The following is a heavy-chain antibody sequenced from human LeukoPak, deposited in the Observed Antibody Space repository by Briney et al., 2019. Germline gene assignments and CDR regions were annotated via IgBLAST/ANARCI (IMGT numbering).Heavy chain of an antibody. CDR2: MYYRGSS. CDR3: ARQLNLRNPFDP. CDR1: GGSISAYY. V-gene: IGHV4-59*08. J-gene: IGHJ5*02. D-gene: IGHD1-14*01. Sequence: SETLSLACTVSGGSISAYYWSWIRQPPGRGLEWIGSMYYRGSSNHNPSLKSRVTISADPSKSQISLRLTSATAADTAKYYCARQLNLRNPFDPWGQGTLVTVSS.